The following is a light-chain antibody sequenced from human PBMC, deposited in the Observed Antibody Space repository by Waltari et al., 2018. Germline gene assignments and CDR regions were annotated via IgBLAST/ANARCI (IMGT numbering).Light chain of an antibody. V-gene: IGLV2-23*02. Sequence: QSALTQPASVSGSPGQSITIPCTGASRDVGNYNLVSWYQQHPGKAPKLMIYEVTRRPSGVSNRFSGSKSGDRASLTISGLQAEDEADYYCCSYTGPWVFGGGTKLTIL. CDR1: SRDVGNYNL. CDR3: CSYTGPWV. J-gene: IGLJ3*02. CDR2: EVT.